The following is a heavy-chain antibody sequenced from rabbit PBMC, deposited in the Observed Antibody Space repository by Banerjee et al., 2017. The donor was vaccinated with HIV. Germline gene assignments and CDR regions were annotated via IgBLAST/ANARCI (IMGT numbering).Heavy chain of an antibody. D-gene: IGHD6-1*01. Sequence: QEQLEESGGGLVKPGGALTLTCKASGFSFSGHFYACWVRQAPGKGLEWIACFHAGDATATHYATWARGRFTVSKTSSTTLTLQMTSLTAADTATYFCARSGSIDIPGYGYALNLWGPGTLVTVS. CDR1: GFSFSGHFY. J-gene: IGHJ4*01. CDR2: FHAGDATAT. V-gene: IGHV1S45*01. CDR3: ARSGSIDIPGYGYALNL.